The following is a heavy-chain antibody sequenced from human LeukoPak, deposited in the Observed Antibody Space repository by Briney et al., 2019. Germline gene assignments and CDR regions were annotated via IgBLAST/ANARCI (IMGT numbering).Heavy chain of an antibody. Sequence: ASETLSLTCTVSGYSISSGYYWDWSRQPPGKGLEWIGSIYHTGSTYYNPSLKSRVTISVDTSKNQFSLKLTSVTAADTAVYYCARGVNSGYFDYCGQGTLVTVSS. CDR3: ARGVNSGYFDY. D-gene: IGHD1-26*01. CDR1: GYSISSGYY. J-gene: IGHJ4*02. CDR2: IYHTGST. V-gene: IGHV4-38-2*02.